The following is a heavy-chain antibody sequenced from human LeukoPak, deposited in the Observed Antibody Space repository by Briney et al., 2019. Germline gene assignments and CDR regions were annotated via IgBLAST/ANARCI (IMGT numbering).Heavy chain of an antibody. J-gene: IGHJ4*02. CDR2: ISTDGYTT. V-gene: IGHV3-74*01. CDR1: GLAFSAYK. CDR3: VVRCRPGY. D-gene: IGHD2-15*01. Sequence: GGSIRLSCAASGLAFSAYKMHWVRQAPRKGLVWVSRISTDGYTTDYADFVQGRFTASRDNTKNTWSLEMNSLRAEDTAVYYCVVRCRPGYWGQGTLVTVSS.